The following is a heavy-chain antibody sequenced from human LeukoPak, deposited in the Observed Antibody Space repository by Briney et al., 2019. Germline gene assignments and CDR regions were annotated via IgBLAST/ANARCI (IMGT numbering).Heavy chain of an antibody. J-gene: IGHJ3*02. V-gene: IGHV4-59*12. Sequence: SETLSLTCTVSGGSISSYYWSWIRQPPGKGLEWIGYIYYSGSTNYNPSFKSRVTISVDTSKNQFSLKLSSVTAADTAVYYCAREPDYGSGTIDAFDIGGQGTMVTVSS. CDR2: IYYSGST. CDR1: GGSISSYY. CDR3: AREPDYGSGTIDAFDI. D-gene: IGHD3-10*01.